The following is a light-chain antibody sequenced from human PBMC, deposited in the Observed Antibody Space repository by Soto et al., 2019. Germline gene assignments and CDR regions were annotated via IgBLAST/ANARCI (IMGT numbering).Light chain of an antibody. J-gene: IGLJ2*01. V-gene: IGLV2-23*01. Sequence: QSVLTQPASVSGSPGQSITISCTGISSDVGSHNLVSWYQQHPGKAPKLTIYEGSKRPPGVSNRFSGSESGNTASLTISGLQAEDEADYYCCSHAGSNSGVFGGGTKLTVL. CDR2: EGS. CDR3: CSHAGSNSGV. CDR1: SSDVGSHNL.